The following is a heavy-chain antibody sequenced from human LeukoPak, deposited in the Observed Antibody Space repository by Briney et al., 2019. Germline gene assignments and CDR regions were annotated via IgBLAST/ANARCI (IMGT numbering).Heavy chain of an antibody. J-gene: IGHJ4*02. D-gene: IGHD3-3*01. V-gene: IGHV1-18*01. Sequence: ASVKVSCKASGYTFTSYGISWVRQAPGQGLEWMGWISAYNGNTNYTQKLQGRVTMTTDTSTSTAYMELRSLRSDDTAVYYCARDRGGAYYDFWSGYQEPDYWGQGTLVTVSS. CDR1: GYTFTSYG. CDR2: ISAYNGNT. CDR3: ARDRGGAYYDFWSGYQEPDY.